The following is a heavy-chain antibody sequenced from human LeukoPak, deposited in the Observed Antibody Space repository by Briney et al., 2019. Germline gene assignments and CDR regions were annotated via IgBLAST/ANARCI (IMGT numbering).Heavy chain of an antibody. CDR2: ISFDGATQ. J-gene: IGHJ3*02. Sequence: GGSLRLSCAASGFTFSSYGMHWVRQAPGMGLEWVAIISFDGATQYYADSVKGRFTISRDNSKNTLYLQMNSLRAEDTAVYYCAKGFYDNSASGVFDIWGQGTMVTVSS. V-gene: IGHV3-30*18. CDR3: AKGFYDNSASGVFDI. D-gene: IGHD3-22*01. CDR1: GFTFSSYG.